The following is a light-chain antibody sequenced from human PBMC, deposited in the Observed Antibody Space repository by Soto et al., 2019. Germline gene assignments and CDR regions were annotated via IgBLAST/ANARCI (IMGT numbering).Light chain of an antibody. Sequence: AIRMTQSPSSLSASAGDRVAIACRASQDVGRYLAWYQQKPGQAPKLLMYGASTLQSGVPSRFSGGGSGTDFTLTISCLQSEDFATYYCQHYKNYPWTFGQGTKVEIK. CDR3: QHYKNYPWT. CDR1: QDVGRY. V-gene: IGKV1-8*01. J-gene: IGKJ1*01. CDR2: GAS.